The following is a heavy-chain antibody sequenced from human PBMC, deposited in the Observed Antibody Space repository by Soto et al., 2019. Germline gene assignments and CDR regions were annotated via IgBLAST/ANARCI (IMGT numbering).Heavy chain of an antibody. J-gene: IGHJ6*02. CDR2: IIPIFGTA. CDR1: GGTFSSYA. D-gene: IGHD2-8*01. V-gene: IGHV1-69*13. CDR3: VTGETNGYYYGMDV. Sequence: VKVSCTASGGTFSSYAISWVRQAPGQGLEWMGGIIPIFGTANYAQKFQGRVTITADESTSTAYMELSSLRSEDTAVYYCVTGETNGYYYGMDVWGQGTTVTVSS.